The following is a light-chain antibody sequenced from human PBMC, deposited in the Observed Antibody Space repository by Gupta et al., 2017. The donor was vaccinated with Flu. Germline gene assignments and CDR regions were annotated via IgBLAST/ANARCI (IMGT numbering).Light chain of an antibody. CDR3: SAWDDSLSGPV. J-gene: IGLJ3*02. CDR2: RND. CDR1: RSNIGNND. V-gene: IGLV1-47*01. Sequence: QSVLTQSPSESGAPGQRVIISCSGSRSNIGNNDVFWHQQFPGTAPKLLVYRNDQWPSGVPDRFSGSKSGTSASLAINGLRSEDEADYYCSAWDDSLSGPVFGGGTKLTVL.